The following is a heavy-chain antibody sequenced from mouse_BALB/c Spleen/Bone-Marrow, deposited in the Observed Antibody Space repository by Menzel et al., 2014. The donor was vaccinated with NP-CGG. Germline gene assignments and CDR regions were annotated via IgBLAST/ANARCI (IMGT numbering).Heavy chain of an antibody. CDR1: GFTFSDCG. V-gene: IGHV5-15*02. D-gene: IGHD3-1*01. CDR3: ARDRGRFRYCDV. J-gene: IGHJ1*01. CDR2: ISNLAYSI. Sequence: EVQLVESGGGLVQPGGSRKLSCAASGFTFSDCGMAWVRQAPGKGPEWVAFISNLAYSIYYADTVTGRFTISRENAKNTLYLEMSSLRSEDTAMYYCARDRGRFRYCDVWGAGTTVTVSS.